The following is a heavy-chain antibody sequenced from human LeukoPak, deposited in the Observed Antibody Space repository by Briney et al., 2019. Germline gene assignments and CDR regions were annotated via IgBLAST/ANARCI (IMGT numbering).Heavy chain of an antibody. J-gene: IGHJ4*02. CDR1: GVSITNNY. CDR3: ARDPHGCTRYFDF. V-gene: IGHV4-4*07. D-gene: IGHD2-15*01. CDR2: VYPSSGST. Sequence: SETLSLTCTVSGVSITNNYCRWFRQPAGKGLEWIGRVYPSSGSTNYNPSLKSRVTMSVDTSKNHFSLNLSSVTAADTAVYYCARDPHGCTRYFDFWGQGILVTVSS.